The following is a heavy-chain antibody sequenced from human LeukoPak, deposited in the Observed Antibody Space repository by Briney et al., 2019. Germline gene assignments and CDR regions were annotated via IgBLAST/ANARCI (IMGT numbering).Heavy chain of an antibody. Sequence: SETLSLTCAVYGGSFSYYYWSWIRQPPGKGLEWIGEINHSGITNYNPSLKSRVTISADTSKNQFSLKLTSVTAADTAVYYCARARYSSSWACDYWGQGTLVTVSS. V-gene: IGHV4-34*01. J-gene: IGHJ4*02. D-gene: IGHD6-13*01. CDR2: INHSGIT. CDR3: ARARYSSSWACDY. CDR1: GGSFSYYY.